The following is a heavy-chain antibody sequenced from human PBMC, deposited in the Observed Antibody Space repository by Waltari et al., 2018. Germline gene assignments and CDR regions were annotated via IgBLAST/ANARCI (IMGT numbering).Heavy chain of an antibody. V-gene: IGHV1-2*02. D-gene: IGHD1-26*01. CDR2: INPNRGGT. CDR3: ARDNKSPLGGILGRGGYWFDP. Sequence: QVQLVQSGAEVKKPGASVKVSCKASGYTFTGYYMHWVRQAPGQGLEWMGWINPNRGGTNYAQKFQGRVTMTRDTSISTAYMELSRLRSDDTAVYYCARDNKSPLGGILGRGGYWFDPWGQGTLVTVSS. CDR1: GYTFTGYY. J-gene: IGHJ5*02.